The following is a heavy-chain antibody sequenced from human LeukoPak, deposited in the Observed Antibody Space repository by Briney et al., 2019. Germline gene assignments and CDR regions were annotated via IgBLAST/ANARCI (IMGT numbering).Heavy chain of an antibody. CDR1: GFTFSSYA. Sequence: PGGSLRLSCVFSGFTFSSYAMTWVRQAPGKGLEWVSIISGSGDITYYAGSVKGLFTISRDNSKNTLYLQMNSLRAQDTAVYYCAKRSGTLVRGATFDYWGQGTLITVSS. D-gene: IGHD3-10*01. CDR3: AKRSGTLVRGATFDY. V-gene: IGHV3-23*01. CDR2: ISGSGDIT. J-gene: IGHJ4*02.